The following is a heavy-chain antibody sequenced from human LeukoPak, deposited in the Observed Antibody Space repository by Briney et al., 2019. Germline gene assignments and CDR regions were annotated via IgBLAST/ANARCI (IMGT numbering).Heavy chain of an antibody. D-gene: IGHD3-22*01. CDR1: GFTFNNYA. Sequence: GGSLRLSCAASGFTFNNYAMGWVRQAPGKGLEWVSVISGSGGSTFYADSVKGRFTISRDNSKNTLYLQMNSLRAEDTAVYYCARGYGGDYYDSSGYSRPYYFDYWGQGTLVTVSS. CDR3: ARGYGGDYYDSSGYSRPYYFDY. J-gene: IGHJ4*02. V-gene: IGHV3-23*01. CDR2: ISGSGGST.